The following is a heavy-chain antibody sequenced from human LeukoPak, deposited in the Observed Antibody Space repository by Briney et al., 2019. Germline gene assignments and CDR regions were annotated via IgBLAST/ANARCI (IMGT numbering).Heavy chain of an antibody. V-gene: IGHV4-39*01. J-gene: IGHJ4*02. D-gene: IGHD5-18*01. CDR1: GGSITSHTYY. CDR2: IYYTGTT. Sequence: SETLSLTCTVSGGSITSHTYYWRWVRQPPGKGLEGIVSIYYTGTTHYNPSLKSRITISEATSKNAISLTLNALTAADPAEYFCARAKGYSFPWYFDWGGQGTLGLVS. CDR3: ARAKGYSFPWYFDW.